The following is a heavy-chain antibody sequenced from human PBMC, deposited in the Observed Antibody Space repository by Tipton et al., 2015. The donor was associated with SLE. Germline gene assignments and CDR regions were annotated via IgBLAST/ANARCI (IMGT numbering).Heavy chain of an antibody. Sequence: SLRLSCAASGFTVSSNYMSWVRQAPGKGLEWVSVIYSGGSTYYADSVKGRFTISRHNSKNTLYLQMNSLRAEDTAVYYCARVGMTTVTTREGAFDIWGQGTMVTVPS. D-gene: IGHD4-17*01. J-gene: IGHJ3*02. CDR3: ARVGMTTVTTREGAFDI. V-gene: IGHV3-53*04. CDR1: GFTVSSNY. CDR2: IYSGGST.